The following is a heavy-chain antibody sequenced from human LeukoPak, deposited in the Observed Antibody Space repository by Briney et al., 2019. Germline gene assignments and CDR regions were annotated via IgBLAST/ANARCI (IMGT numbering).Heavy chain of an antibody. CDR1: GYTFTTYD. J-gene: IGHJ6*02. V-gene: IGHV1-8*01. D-gene: IGHD3-22*01. CDR2: MNPNSENT. CDR3: ARYSSGAYYYYAMDV. Sequence: ASVKVSCKASGYTFTTYDINWVRQATGQGLEWMGWMNPNSENTGYAQKFQGRVTMTRGTSISTAYMELSSLRYEDTAVYYCARYSSGAYYYYAMDVWGQGTTVTVSS.